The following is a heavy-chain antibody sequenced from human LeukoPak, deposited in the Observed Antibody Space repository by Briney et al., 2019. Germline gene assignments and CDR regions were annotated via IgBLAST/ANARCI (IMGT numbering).Heavy chain of an antibody. V-gene: IGHV3-30*04. CDR2: ISYDGSNK. J-gene: IGHJ5*02. CDR3: ASEAIVVVVAAPVTP. D-gene: IGHD2-15*01. Sequence: PGRSLRLSCAASGFTLSSYAMHWVRQAPGKGLEWVAVISYDGSNKYYADSVKGRFTISRDNSKNTLYLQMNSLRAEDTAVYYCASEAIVVVVAAPVTPWGQGTLVTVSS. CDR1: GFTLSSYA.